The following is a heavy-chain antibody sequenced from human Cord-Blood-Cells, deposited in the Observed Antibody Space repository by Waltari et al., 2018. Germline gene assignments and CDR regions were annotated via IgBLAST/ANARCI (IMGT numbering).Heavy chain of an antibody. CDR3: ARWKSFALMGGGYSSSYYYYGMDV. CDR2: IKQDGSEK. V-gene: IGHV3-7*01. Sequence: EVQLVESGGGLVQPGGSLRLSCAASGFTFSSYWMSWVRQAPGKGLEWVGNIKQDGSEKYYVGSLKGRFTISRDNAKKSLYLQMNSLRGEDTAVYYCARWKSFALMGGGYSSSYYYYGMDVWGQGTTVTVSS. CDR1: GFTFSSYW. D-gene: IGHD6-6*01. J-gene: IGHJ6*02.